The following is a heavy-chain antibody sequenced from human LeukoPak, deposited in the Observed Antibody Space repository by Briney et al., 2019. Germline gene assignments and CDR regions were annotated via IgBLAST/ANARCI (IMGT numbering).Heavy chain of an antibody. V-gene: IGHV3-7*01. Sequence: GGSLRLSCPASGFIFSNYYMGWVRQAPGKGLEWVANIQEDGSATYYVDSVKGRFTISRDNAKNSVDLQMNSLRAEDTAVYFCARRKEVQTTFDCWGQGTLVTVSS. CDR3: ARRKEVQTTFDC. CDR1: GFIFSNYY. J-gene: IGHJ4*02. D-gene: IGHD1-14*01. CDR2: IQEDGSAT.